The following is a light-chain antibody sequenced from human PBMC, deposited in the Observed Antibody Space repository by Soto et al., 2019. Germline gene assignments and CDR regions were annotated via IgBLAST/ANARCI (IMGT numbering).Light chain of an antibody. CDR3: QQYHNWPPFT. J-gene: IGKJ4*01. CDR1: QSVSSN. Sequence: EIVMTQSPATLSLSPGERATLSCRASQSVSSNLAWYQQKPGQAPRLLIYGASTRATGITARFSGSGSGTEFTLTISSLQSEDFSLYHCQQYHNWPPFTFGGGTKVEIK. V-gene: IGKV3-15*01. CDR2: GAS.